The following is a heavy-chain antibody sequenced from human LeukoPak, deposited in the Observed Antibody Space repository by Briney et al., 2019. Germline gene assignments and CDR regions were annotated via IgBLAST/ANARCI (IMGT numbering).Heavy chain of an antibody. CDR1: GGSISNYY. D-gene: IGHD3-22*01. CDR3: ASGYYYDSSGSDAFDI. Sequence: SETLSLTCTVSGGSISNYYWGWIRQPPGKGLEWIGSIYHSGSTYYSPSLKSRVTISVDTSKNQFSLKLSSVTAADTAVYYCASGYYYDSSGSDAFDIWGQGTMATVSS. CDR2: IYHSGST. V-gene: IGHV4-38-2*02. J-gene: IGHJ3*02.